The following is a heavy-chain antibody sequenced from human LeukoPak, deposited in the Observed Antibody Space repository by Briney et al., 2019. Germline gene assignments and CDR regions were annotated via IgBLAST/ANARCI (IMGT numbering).Heavy chain of an antibody. D-gene: IGHD3-22*01. V-gene: IGHV3-23*01. CDR2: ISASGGST. J-gene: IGHJ2*01. CDR1: GFTFNNNG. Sequence: GGSLRLSCAASGFTFNNNGMSWVRQAPGKGLEWVSVISASGGSTYYADSVKGRFTISRDNAKNSLYLQMNSLRAGDTAVYYCARERSYYDSSGRVWYFDLWGRGTLVTVSS. CDR3: ARERSYYDSSGRVWYFDL.